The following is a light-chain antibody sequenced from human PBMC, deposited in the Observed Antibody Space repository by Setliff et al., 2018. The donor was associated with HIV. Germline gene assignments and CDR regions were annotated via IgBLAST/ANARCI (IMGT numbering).Light chain of an antibody. CDR3: CSYAGTNTHV. Sequence: QSVLAQPASVSGSPGESITISCTGTSSDVGAYNLVSWYQQYPDRAPKLLIFEINKRPSGLSYRFSGSKSGNTASLTISGLQAEDEADYYCCSYAGTNTHVFGSGTKVTVL. V-gene: IGLV2-23*02. CDR2: EIN. J-gene: IGLJ1*01. CDR1: SSDVGAYNL.